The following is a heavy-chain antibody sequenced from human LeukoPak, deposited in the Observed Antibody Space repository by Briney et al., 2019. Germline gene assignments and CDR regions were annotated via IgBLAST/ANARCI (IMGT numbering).Heavy chain of an antibody. CDR3: ARGIWSATRVDYYLDN. D-gene: IGHD5-24*01. J-gene: IGHJ4*02. Sequence: ASVKVSCKASGYTFTMFGIHWVRQAPGQRPEWMGWINVGNGNTKYSQKFQGRVTITRDSSANIVYMELSSLTSEDTAVYYCARGIWSATRVDYYLDNWGQGTLATVSS. CDR1: GYTFTMFG. CDR2: INVGNGNT. V-gene: IGHV1-3*01.